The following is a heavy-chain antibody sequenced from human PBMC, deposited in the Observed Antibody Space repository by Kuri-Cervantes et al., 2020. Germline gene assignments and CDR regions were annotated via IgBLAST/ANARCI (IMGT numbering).Heavy chain of an antibody. CDR2: INHSGST. V-gene: IGHV4-34*01. CDR1: GGSFSGYY. CDR3: ARDRDYGHDY. J-gene: IGHJ4*02. D-gene: IGHD3-16*01. Sequence: SETLSLTCAVYGGSFSGYYWSWIRQPPGKGLEWIGEINHSGSTNYNPFLKSRVTISVDTSKNQFSLKLSSVTAADTAVYYCARDRDYGHDYWGQGTLVTVSS.